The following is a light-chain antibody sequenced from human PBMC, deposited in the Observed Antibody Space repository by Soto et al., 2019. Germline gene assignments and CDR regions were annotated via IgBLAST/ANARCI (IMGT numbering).Light chain of an antibody. J-gene: IGKJ2*01. V-gene: IGKV1-33*01. CDR2: GVS. Sequence: DIQMTQSPSSLSASVGDRVTIPCQASQDISKYLNWYQQKPGKAPKLVIYGVSNLETGVPPRFSGGGSGTDFTLTISSLQTEDIATYYCQQHTSLPYTFGQGTKLEL. CDR1: QDISKY. CDR3: QQHTSLPYT.